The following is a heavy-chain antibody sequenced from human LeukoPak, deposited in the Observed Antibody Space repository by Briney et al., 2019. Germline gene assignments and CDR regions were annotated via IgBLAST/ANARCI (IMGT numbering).Heavy chain of an antibody. CDR2: IYYSGST. J-gene: IGHJ5*02. Sequence: SQTLSLTCTVSGGSISSSSYYWGWIRQPPGKGLEWIGSIYYSGSTYYNPSLKSRVTISVDTSKNQFSLKLSSVTAADTAVYYCARPYGNDVIGWFDPWGQGTLVTVSS. CDR1: GGSISSSSYY. V-gene: IGHV4-39*07. CDR3: ARPYGNDVIGWFDP. D-gene: IGHD1-1*01.